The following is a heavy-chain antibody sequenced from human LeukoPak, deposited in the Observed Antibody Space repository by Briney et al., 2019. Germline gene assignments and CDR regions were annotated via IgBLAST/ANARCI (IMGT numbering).Heavy chain of an antibody. D-gene: IGHD2-2*03. Sequence: GESLKISCQGSGYRFTDYWIGWVRQMPGKDLEWMGSVYPGDSDIRDSPSFQGQVTISADKSINSAYLQWSSLKASDTAIYYCARHGYGTSWAVWGQGTLVTVSS. J-gene: IGHJ4*02. CDR1: GYRFTDYW. V-gene: IGHV5-51*01. CDR3: ARHGYGTSWAV. CDR2: VYPGDSDI.